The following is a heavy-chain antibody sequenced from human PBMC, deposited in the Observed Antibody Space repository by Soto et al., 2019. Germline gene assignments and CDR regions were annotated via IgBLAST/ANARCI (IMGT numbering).Heavy chain of an antibody. J-gene: IGHJ3*01. CDR2: IHSDGSST. V-gene: IGHV3-74*01. Sequence: EVQLVESGGGLVRPGGSLRLSCAASGFTFSYYWMHWVRQAPGKGLVWVSRIHSDGSSTTYADFVKGRFIISRDNARNTGQLQMNSVRVEDTAVYYCARGDRGAVELWGQGTVVTVAS. D-gene: IGHD1-26*01. CDR1: GFTFSYYW. CDR3: ARGDRGAVEL.